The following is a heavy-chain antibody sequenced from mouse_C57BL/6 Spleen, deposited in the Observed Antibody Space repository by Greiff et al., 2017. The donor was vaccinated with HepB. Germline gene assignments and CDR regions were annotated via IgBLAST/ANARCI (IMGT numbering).Heavy chain of an antibody. CDR2: ISYSGST. CDR1: GYSITSDY. J-gene: IGHJ4*01. V-gene: IGHV3-8*01. D-gene: IGHD2-1*01. CDR3: ARYDYGNSYAMDY. Sequence: EVKLVESGPGLAKPSQTLSLTCSVTGYSITSDYWNWIRKFPGNKLEYMGYISYSGSTYYNPSLKSRISITRDTSKNQYYLQLNAVTTEDTATYYCARYDYGNSYAMDYWGQGTSVTVSS.